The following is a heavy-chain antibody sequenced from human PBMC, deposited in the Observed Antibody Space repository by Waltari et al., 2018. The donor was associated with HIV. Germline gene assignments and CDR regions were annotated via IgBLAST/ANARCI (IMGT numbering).Heavy chain of an antibody. V-gene: IGHV4-34*01. Sequence: QVQLQQWGAGLLKPSETLSLTCAVYGGSFSGYYWSWIRQPPGKGLEWIGEINHSGSTNYNPSLKRRVTISVDTSKNQFSLKLSSVTAADTAVYYCARGRGEMARTGRSNYYYGMDVWGQGTTVTVSS. CDR1: GGSFSGYY. D-gene: IGHD3-10*01. CDR3: ARGRGEMARTGRSNYYYGMDV. J-gene: IGHJ6*02. CDR2: INHSGST.